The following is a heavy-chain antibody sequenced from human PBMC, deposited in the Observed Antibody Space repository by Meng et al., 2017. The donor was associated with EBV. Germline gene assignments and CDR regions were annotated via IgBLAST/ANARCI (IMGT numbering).Heavy chain of an antibody. CDR3: ASESGRGYTPDY. D-gene: IGHD3-10*01. J-gene: IGHJ4*02. Sequence: GELVQAVAEVKRPGSSVKVACKTSGGPFRYYAISWVRQAPGQGLEWLGGFLPRLGAPNYAQKFHGRVKITADESTSTHYMDLSSLRSEDTAIYYCASESGRGYTPDYWGQGTLVTVSS. CDR1: GGPFRYYA. CDR2: FLPRLGAP. V-gene: IGHV1-69*01.